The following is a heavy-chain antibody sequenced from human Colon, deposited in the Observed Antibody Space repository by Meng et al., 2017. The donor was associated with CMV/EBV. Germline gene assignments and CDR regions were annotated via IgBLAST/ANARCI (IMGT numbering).Heavy chain of an antibody. V-gene: IGHV3-21*01. Sequence: SGFNFRSYRMTWVRQAPGEGLEWVSSISSRGNYIYYADSVKGRFTISRDNAKNSLYLQMNSLRAEDTAVYYCARGMYSGSSYYFDYWGQGILVTVSS. J-gene: IGHJ4*02. CDR1: GFNFRSYR. CDR3: ARGMYSGSSYYFDY. CDR2: ISSRGNYI. D-gene: IGHD1-26*01.